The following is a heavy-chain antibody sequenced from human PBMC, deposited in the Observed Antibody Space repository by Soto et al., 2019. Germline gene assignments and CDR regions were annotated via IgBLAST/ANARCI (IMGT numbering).Heavy chain of an antibody. Sequence: SETLSLTCTVSGGSISSGDYYWSWIRQPPGKGLEWIGHIYYSGSTYYNPSLKSRVTISVDTSKNQFSLKLSSVTAADTAVYYCARDLHDCSSTSCYGGSWFDPWGQGTLVTVSS. D-gene: IGHD2-2*01. CDR1: GGSISSGDYY. J-gene: IGHJ5*02. CDR3: ARDLHDCSSTSCYGGSWFDP. CDR2: IYYSGST. V-gene: IGHV4-30-4*01.